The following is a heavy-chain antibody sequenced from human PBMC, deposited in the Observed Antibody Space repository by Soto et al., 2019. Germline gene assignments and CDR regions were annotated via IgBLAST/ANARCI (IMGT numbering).Heavy chain of an antibody. Sequence: GGSLRLSCAASGFTLSSYEMNWVRQAPGKGLEWVSYISGSGRTIFYADSVKGRFPISRDNAKNSLYLQMNRLRAEDTAVYSCAPSATYEPLYYWGQGTLVTVSS. CDR3: APSATYEPLYY. D-gene: IGHD3-3*01. J-gene: IGHJ4*02. CDR1: GFTLSSYE. CDR2: ISGSGRTI. V-gene: IGHV3-48*03.